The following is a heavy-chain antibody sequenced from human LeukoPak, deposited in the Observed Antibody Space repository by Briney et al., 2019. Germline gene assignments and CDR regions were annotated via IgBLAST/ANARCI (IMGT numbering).Heavy chain of an antibody. CDR3: ARGYLLGYSYEY. CDR1: GYTFTGYY. V-gene: IGHV1-2*02. Sequence: ASVKVPCKASGYTFTGYYMHWVRQAPGQGLEWMGWINPNSGGTNYAQKFQGRVTMTRDTSISTAYMELSRLRSDDTAVYYCARGYLLGYSYEYWGQGTLVTVSS. J-gene: IGHJ4*02. CDR2: INPNSGGT. D-gene: IGHD5-18*01.